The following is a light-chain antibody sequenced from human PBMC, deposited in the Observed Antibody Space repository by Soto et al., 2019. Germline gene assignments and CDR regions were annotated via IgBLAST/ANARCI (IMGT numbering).Light chain of an antibody. J-gene: IGKJ5*01. V-gene: IGKV3-20*01. CDR3: QLGVT. CDR1: QSVSSSY. CDR2: GAS. Sequence: EIVLTQSPGTLSLSPGERATLSYRASQSVSSSYLAWYQQKPGQAPRLLIYGASSRATGIPDRFSGSGSGTDFTLTISRLEPEDFAVYYCQLGVTFGQGTRLEIK.